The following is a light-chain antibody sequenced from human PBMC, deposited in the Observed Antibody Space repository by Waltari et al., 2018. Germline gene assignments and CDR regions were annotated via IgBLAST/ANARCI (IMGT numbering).Light chain of an antibody. J-gene: IGLJ3*02. V-gene: IGLV3-10*01. CDR3: YSPDGSDNHAPWV. CDR1: ALPQQY. CDR2: EDT. Sequence: SYELTQPPSVSVSPGQTARIPCSGDALPQQYASCSQQNSGQAPALVIYEDTKRPSGTPERFSGSSSGTWVTLIISGAQVEDEADYYCYSPDGSDNHAPWVYGGGTKLTVL.